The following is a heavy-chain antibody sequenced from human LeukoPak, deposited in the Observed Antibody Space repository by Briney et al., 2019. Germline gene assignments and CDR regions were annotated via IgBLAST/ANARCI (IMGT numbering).Heavy chain of an antibody. CDR2: IYPGDSDT. CDR3: AKSGYSSGWYPSGEDYFDY. J-gene: IGHJ4*02. V-gene: IGHV5-51*07. D-gene: IGHD6-19*01. CDR1: GYSFTSYW. Sequence: GESLKISCKGSGYSFTSYWIGWVHQMPGKGLEWMGIIYPGDSDTRYSPSFQGQVTISADKSISTAYLQWSSLKASDTAMYYCAKSGYSSGWYPSGEDYFDYWGQGTLVTVSS.